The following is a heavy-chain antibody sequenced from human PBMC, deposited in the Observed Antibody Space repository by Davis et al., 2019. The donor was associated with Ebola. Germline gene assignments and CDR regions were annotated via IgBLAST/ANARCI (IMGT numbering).Heavy chain of an antibody. CDR1: GYTFTSYD. D-gene: IGHD2-2*01. CDR2: MNPNSGNT. V-gene: IGHV1-8*01. CDR3: AREGYCSSTSCSETNWFDP. J-gene: IGHJ5*02. Sequence: ASVKVSCKASGYTFTSYDINWVRQATGQGLEWMGWMNPNSGNTGYAQKLQGRVTMTTDTSTSTAYMELRSLRSDDTAVYYCAREGYCSSTSCSETNWFDPWGQGTLVTVSS.